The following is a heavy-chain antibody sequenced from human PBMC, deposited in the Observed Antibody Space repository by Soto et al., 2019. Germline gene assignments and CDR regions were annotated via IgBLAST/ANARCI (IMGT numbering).Heavy chain of an antibody. Sequence: VQLLESGGGFVQPGESLRLSCAASGFTFSLSAMSWVRPAPGRGLDWVSSLSGGGSTTDYADSVKGRYTISRDNSKNTVHLQMNSLRAEYTAVYYCAKGPEYDILSGCDYWGQGALVTVSS. V-gene: IGHV3-23*01. CDR1: GFTFSLSA. CDR3: AKGPEYDILSGCDY. CDR2: LSGGGSTT. J-gene: IGHJ4*02. D-gene: IGHD3-9*01.